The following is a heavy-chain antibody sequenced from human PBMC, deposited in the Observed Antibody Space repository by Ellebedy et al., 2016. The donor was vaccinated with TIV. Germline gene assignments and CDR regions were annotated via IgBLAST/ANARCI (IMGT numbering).Heavy chain of an antibody. V-gene: IGHV3-7*02. J-gene: IGHJ4*02. CDR3: AKMPAFDY. CDR1: GFTFSTFW. D-gene: IGHD2-2*01. Sequence: PGGSLRLSCAASGFTFSTFWMSWVRQAPGKGLEWVANIRQDGSEKYYVDSVKGRFTISRDNAKNSLFLQMNSLRAEDTAVYYCAKMPAFDYWGQGTLVTVSS. CDR2: IRQDGSEK.